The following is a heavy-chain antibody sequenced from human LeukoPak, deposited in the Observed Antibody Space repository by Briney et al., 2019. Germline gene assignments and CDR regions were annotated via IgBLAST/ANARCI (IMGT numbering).Heavy chain of an antibody. CDR2: IHPYSGGT. J-gene: IGHJ5*02. CDR3: VGDKIAAAGGGA. CDR1: GYIFSDYH. Sequence: AAVTVSFRTSGYIFSDYHMHWVRQGPGQGPEWMGWIHPYSGGTNYSHKFQGRLSITRDMAISTTYMELNTLTSADTAVYFCVGDKIAAAGGGAWGQGTLVTVSS. D-gene: IGHD6-25*01. V-gene: IGHV1-2*07.